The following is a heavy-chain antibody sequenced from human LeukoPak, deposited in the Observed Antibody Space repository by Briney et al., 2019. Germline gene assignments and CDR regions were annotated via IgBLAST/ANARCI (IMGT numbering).Heavy chain of an antibody. D-gene: IGHD3-10*01. J-gene: IGHJ6*03. Sequence: SETLSLNCTVSGGSISSYDWSWIRQPPGKGLEWIAYIYSSGSTNYNPSLKSRVTRSVDTSKNQFSLKLSSVTAADSAVYYCARLNYGRRDYYYYYYMDVWGKGTTVTVSS. CDR1: GGSISSYD. CDR3: ARLNYGRRDYYYYYYMDV. CDR2: IYSSGST. V-gene: IGHV4-4*09.